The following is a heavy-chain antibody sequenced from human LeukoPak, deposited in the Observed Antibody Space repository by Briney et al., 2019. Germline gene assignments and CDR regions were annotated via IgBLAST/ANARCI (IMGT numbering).Heavy chain of an antibody. D-gene: IGHD3-22*01. CDR2: ISGSGGST. CDR1: GFTFDDYS. J-gene: IGHJ4*02. CDR3: AKGFYDSSGYYFDY. Sequence: PGGSLRLSCAASGFTFDDYSMHWVRQAPGKGLEWVSAISGSGGSTYYADSVKGRFTISRDNSKNTLYLQMNSLRAEDTAVYYCAKGFYDSSGYYFDYWGQGTLVTVSS. V-gene: IGHV3-23*01.